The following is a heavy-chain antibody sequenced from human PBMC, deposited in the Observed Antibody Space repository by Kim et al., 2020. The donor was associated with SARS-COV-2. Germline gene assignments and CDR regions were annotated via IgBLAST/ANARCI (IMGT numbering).Heavy chain of an antibody. CDR3: TIEYSSGWYWFGYFDY. V-gene: IGHV3-15*01. CDR1: GFTFSNAW. J-gene: IGHJ4*02. CDR2: IKSKTDGGTT. D-gene: IGHD6-13*01. Sequence: GGSLRLSCAASGFTFSNAWMSWVRQAPGKGLEWVGRIKSKTDGGTTDYAAPVQGRFAISREDSKSTVYLQMNSLKTEDTSIYYCTIEYSSGWYWFGYFDYWGQGALVTVSS.